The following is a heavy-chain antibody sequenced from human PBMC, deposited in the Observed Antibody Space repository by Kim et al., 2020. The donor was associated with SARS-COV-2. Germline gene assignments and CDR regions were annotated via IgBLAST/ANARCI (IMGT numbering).Heavy chain of an antibody. CDR1: GFTFSSYA. CDR3: AKIDRSLTGYSSSWYNLGSGHYYYYGMDV. D-gene: IGHD6-13*01. V-gene: IGHV3-23*03. Sequence: GGSLRLSCAASGFTFSSYAMSWVRQAPGKGLEWVSVIYSGGSSTYYADSVKGRFTISRDNSKNTLYLQMNSLRAEDTAVYYCAKIDRSLTGYSSSWYNLGSGHYYYYGMDVWGQGTTVTVSS. CDR2: IYSGGSST. J-gene: IGHJ6*02.